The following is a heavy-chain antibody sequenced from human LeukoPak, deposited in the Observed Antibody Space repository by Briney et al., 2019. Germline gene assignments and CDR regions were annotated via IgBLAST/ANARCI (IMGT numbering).Heavy chain of an antibody. CDR3: ARTGSGGNYYLDN. Sequence: ASVKVSCKASGYTFTTYDISWVRQAPGQGLEWMGWISTYNGNTYYPQNLQGRVTMTTDTSTSTAYMELRSLRSDDPAIYYCARTGSGGNYYLDNWGQGSLVTVSS. V-gene: IGHV1-18*01. CDR2: ISTYNGNT. J-gene: IGHJ4*02. D-gene: IGHD2-15*01. CDR1: GYTFTTYD.